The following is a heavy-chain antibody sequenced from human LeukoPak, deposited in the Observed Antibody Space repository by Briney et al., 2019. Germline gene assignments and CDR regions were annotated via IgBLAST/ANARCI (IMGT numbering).Heavy chain of an antibody. J-gene: IGHJ3*01. CDR3: ARAAMAFYDAFDL. D-gene: IGHD5-18*01. V-gene: IGHV4-59*08. CDR1: GGSISSYY. Sequence: SETLSLTCTVSGGSISSYYWSWIRQPPGKGLEWIGYIYYSGSTNYNPSLKSRVTTSVDTSKNQFSLKLSSVTAADTAVYYCARAAMAFYDAFDLWGQGTMVTVSS. CDR2: IYYSGST.